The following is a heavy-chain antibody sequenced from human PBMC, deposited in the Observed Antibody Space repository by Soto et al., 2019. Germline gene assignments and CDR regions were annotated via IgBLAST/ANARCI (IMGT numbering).Heavy chain of an antibody. V-gene: IGHV4-39*01. CDR3: ARPLLLWFGELNDAFDI. CDR2: IYYSGST. D-gene: IGHD3-10*01. Sequence: SETLSLTCTVSGGSISSSSYYWGWIRQPPGKGLEWIGSIYYSGSTYYNPSLKSRVTISVDTSKNQFSLKLSSVTAADTAVYYCARPLLLWFGELNDAFDIWGQGTMVTVSS. J-gene: IGHJ3*02. CDR1: GGSISSSSYY.